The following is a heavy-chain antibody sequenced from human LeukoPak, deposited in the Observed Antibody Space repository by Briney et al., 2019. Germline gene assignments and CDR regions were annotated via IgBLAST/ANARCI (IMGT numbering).Heavy chain of an antibody. CDR1: GYSISSGYY. CDR2: IYHSGST. D-gene: IGHD6-19*01. CDR3: ARGISEWLVPDDAFDI. Sequence: SETLSLTCTVSGYSISSGYYWGWIRQPPGKGLEWIGSIYHSGSTYYNPSLKSRVTISVDTSKNQFSLKLSSVTAADTAVYYCARGISEWLVPDDAFDIWGQGTMVTVSS. J-gene: IGHJ3*02. V-gene: IGHV4-38-2*02.